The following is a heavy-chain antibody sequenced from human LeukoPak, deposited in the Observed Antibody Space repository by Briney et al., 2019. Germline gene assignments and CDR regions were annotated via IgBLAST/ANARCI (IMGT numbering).Heavy chain of an antibody. J-gene: IGHJ4*02. Sequence: GGSLRLSCAASGFTVSSNCMTWVRQAPGKGLEWVSVIYSDGSTFYADSVKGRFTISRDNSKNTLYPQMDSLRPEDTAVYYCTNLPTYWGQGTLVTVSS. CDR3: TNLPTY. V-gene: IGHV3-66*02. CDR2: IYSDGST. CDR1: GFTVSSNC.